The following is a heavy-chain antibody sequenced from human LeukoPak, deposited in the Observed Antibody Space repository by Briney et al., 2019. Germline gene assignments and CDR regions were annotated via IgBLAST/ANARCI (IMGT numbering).Heavy chain of an antibody. D-gene: IGHD3-10*01. CDR1: GGSISSYY. J-gene: IGHJ6*03. V-gene: IGHV4-4*07. CDR3: ARDSREKAHYYGSGSYHEYYYYYMDV. Sequence: SETLSLTCTVSGGSISSYYWSWIRQPAGKGLEWIGRIYTSGSTNYNPSLKSRVTMSVDTSKNQFSLKLSSVTAADTAVYYCARDSREKAHYYGSGSYHEYYYYYMDVWGKGTTVTVSS. CDR2: IYTSGST.